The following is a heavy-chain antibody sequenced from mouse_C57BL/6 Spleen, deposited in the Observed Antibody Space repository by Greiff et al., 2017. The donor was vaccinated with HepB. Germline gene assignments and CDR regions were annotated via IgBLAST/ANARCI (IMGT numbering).Heavy chain of an antibody. Sequence: EVQLQQSGAELVRPGASVKLSCTASGFNIKDDYMHWVKQRPEQGLEWIGWIDPENGDTEYASKFQGKATITADTSSNTAYLQHSSLTSEDTAVYYCTIDDGNPFAYWGQGTLVTVSA. CDR1: GFNIKDDY. CDR2: IDPENGDT. V-gene: IGHV14-4*01. J-gene: IGHJ3*01. D-gene: IGHD2-1*01. CDR3: TIDDGNPFAY.